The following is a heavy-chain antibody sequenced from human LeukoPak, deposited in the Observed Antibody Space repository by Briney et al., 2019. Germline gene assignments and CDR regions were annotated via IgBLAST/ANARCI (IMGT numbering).Heavy chain of an antibody. V-gene: IGHV3-30*18. J-gene: IGHJ4*02. CDR1: GFTFSSYG. CDR3: AKDMGQRWLQLDY. Sequence: GRSLRLSCAASGFTFSSYGMHWVRQAPGKGLEWVAVISYDGSNKYYADFVKGRFTISRDNSKNTLYLQMNSLRAEDTAVYYCAKDMGQRWLQLDYWGQGTLVTVSS. D-gene: IGHD5-24*01. CDR2: ISYDGSNK.